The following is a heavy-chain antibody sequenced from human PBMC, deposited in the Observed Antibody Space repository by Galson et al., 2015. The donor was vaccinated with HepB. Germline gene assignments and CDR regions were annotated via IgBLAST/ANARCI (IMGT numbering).Heavy chain of an antibody. Sequence: SGAEVKKPGESLKISCKGSGYSFTSYWIGWVRQMPGKGLEWMGIIYPGDSDTRYSPSFQGQVTISADKSISTAYLQWSSLKASDTAMYYCARPRYSSGWYDAFDIWGQGTMVTVSS. V-gene: IGHV5-51*01. J-gene: IGHJ3*02. D-gene: IGHD6-19*01. CDR2: IYPGDSDT. CDR1: GYSFTSYW. CDR3: ARPRYSSGWYDAFDI.